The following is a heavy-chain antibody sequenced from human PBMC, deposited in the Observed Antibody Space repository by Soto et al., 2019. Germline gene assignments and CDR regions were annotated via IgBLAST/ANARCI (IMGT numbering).Heavy chain of an antibody. CDR2: IYSDGST. V-gene: IGHV3-66*01. Sequence: GGSLRLSCAASGSTVNSNYMSWVRQAPGKGLEWVSVIYSDGSTYYADSVKGRFIISRDNSNNTLYFQMNSLRAEDTAVYYCAKANFTWQDLYYYYGMDVWGQGTTVTVSS. J-gene: IGHJ6*02. CDR1: GSTVNSNY. CDR3: AKANFTWQDLYYYYGMDV. D-gene: IGHD2-15*01.